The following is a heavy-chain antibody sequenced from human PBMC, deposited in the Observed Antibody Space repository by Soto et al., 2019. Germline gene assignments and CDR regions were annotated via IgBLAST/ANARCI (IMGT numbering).Heavy chain of an antibody. D-gene: IGHD3-3*01. V-gene: IGHV3-66*01. CDR1: GFTVSSRY. CDR2: IYSSGNT. Sequence: EVQLVESGGALVQPGGSLRLSCAAYGFTVSSRYMTWVRQAPGKGLEWLSFIYSSGNTEYADSVKGRFAISRDSSKNTLYLQMNSLRAEDTAVYYCARITIFGVGIDYWGQGPLVTVSS. J-gene: IGHJ4*02. CDR3: ARITIFGVGIDY.